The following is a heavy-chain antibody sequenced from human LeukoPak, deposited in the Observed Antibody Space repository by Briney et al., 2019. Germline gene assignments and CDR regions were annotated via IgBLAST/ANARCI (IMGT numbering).Heavy chain of an antibody. D-gene: IGHD3-22*01. CDR1: GFTFSGYS. J-gene: IGHJ4*02. Sequence: GGSLRLSCTASGFTFSGYSMNWIRQAPGKGLEWVSSFGTRSTSVYHAGSVKGRFAISRDNAKNSLYFQMNNLRADDTAVYYCARDSNGPAFWGQGTLVTVSS. CDR3: ARDSNGPAF. V-gene: IGHV3-21*04. CDR2: FGTRSTSV.